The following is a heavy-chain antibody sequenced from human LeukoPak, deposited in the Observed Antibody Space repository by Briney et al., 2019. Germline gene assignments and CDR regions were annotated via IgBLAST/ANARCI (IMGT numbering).Heavy chain of an antibody. D-gene: IGHD2-2*02. CDR1: GFTFSSYG. CDR3: ARDREDIVVVPAAIIDY. CDR2: IRYDGSNK. V-gene: IGHV3-30*02. Sequence: GGSLRLSCAAPGFTFSSYGMHWVRQAPGKGLEWVAFIRYDGSNKYYADSVKGRFTISRDNSKNTLYLQMNSLRAEDTAVYYCARDREDIVVVPAAIIDYWGQGTLVTVSS. J-gene: IGHJ4*02.